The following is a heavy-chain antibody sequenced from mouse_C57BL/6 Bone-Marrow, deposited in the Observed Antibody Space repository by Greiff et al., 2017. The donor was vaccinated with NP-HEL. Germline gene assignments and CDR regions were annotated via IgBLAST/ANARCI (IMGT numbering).Heavy chain of an antibody. D-gene: IGHD1-1*01. V-gene: IGHV1-80*01. Sequence: QVQLKESGAELVKPGASVKISCKASGYAFSSYWMNWVKQRPGTGLEWIGQIYPGDGDTNYNGKFKGKATLTADKSSSTAYMQLSSLTSEDSAVYFCARKTVVPYAMDYWGQGTSVTVSS. J-gene: IGHJ4*01. CDR2: IYPGDGDT. CDR1: GYAFSSYW. CDR3: ARKTVVPYAMDY.